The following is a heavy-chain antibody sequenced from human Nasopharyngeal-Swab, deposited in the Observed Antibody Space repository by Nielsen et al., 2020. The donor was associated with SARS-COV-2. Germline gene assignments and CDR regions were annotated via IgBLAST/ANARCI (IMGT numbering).Heavy chain of an antibody. CDR1: GFTFSSYN. V-gene: IGHV3-21*01. Sequence: GGSLRLSCAASGFTFSSYNMNWVRQAPGKGLEWVSSISYGSNYIYYADTLKGRFTISRDNAKNSLYLQMNSLRAEDTAVYYCARGDGGDYSSSWYLAFDIWGQGAMVTVSS. CDR2: ISYGSNYI. CDR3: ARGDGGDYSSSWYLAFDI. J-gene: IGHJ3*02. D-gene: IGHD6-13*01.